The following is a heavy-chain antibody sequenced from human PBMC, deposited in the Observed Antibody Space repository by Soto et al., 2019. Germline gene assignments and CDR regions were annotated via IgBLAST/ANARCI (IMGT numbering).Heavy chain of an antibody. Sequence: SETLSLTCTVSGGSISSYYWSWIRQPPGKGLEWIGYIYYSGSTNYNPSLKSRVTISVDTSKNQFSLKLSSVTAADTAVYYCASYSSGRSHFDYWGQGTLVTVS. J-gene: IGHJ4*02. CDR3: ASYSSGRSHFDY. CDR2: IYYSGST. V-gene: IGHV4-59*01. CDR1: GGSISSYY. D-gene: IGHD6-19*01.